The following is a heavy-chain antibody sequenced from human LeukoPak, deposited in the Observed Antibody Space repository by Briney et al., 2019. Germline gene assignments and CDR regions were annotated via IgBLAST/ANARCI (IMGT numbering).Heavy chain of an antibody. CDR2: IWYDGSNK. D-gene: IGHD3-22*01. V-gene: IGHV3-33*01. Sequence: GGSLRVSCAASGFTFSSYGMHWVRQAPGKGMEWVAVIWYDGSNKYYADSVKGRFTISRDNSKNTLYLQMNSLRAEDTAVYYCASGRYYYDSSGYYYYWGQGTLVTVSS. CDR3: ASGRYYYDSSGYYYY. CDR1: GFTFSSYG. J-gene: IGHJ4*02.